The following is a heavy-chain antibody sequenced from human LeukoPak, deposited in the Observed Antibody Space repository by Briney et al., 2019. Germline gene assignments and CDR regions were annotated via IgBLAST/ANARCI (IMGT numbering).Heavy chain of an antibody. CDR2: INPNSGGT. V-gene: IGHV1-2*02. J-gene: IGHJ5*02. CDR1: GYTFTRYY. Sequence: GASVTVSFKPSGYTFTRYYMHWVRQAPGHGLEWMGWINPNSGGTNYAQKFQGRVTMTRDTSISTAYMELSRLTSDDTAVYYCARGDFGNNWFDPWGQGTLVTASS. D-gene: IGHD4/OR15-4a*01. CDR3: ARGDFGNNWFDP.